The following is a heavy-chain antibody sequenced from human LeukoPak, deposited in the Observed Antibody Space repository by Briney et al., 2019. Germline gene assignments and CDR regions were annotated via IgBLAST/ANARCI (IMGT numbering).Heavy chain of an antibody. CDR2: IIPIFGTA. CDR3: AKSYGDSLYYFDY. V-gene: IGHV1-69*13. Sequence: ASVKVSCKASGGTFSSYAISWVRQAPGQGLEWMGGIIPIFGTANYAQKFQGRVTITADESTSTAYMELNSLRSEDTAVYYCAKSYGDSLYYFDYWGQGTLVTVSS. CDR1: GGTFSSYA. J-gene: IGHJ4*02. D-gene: IGHD4-17*01.